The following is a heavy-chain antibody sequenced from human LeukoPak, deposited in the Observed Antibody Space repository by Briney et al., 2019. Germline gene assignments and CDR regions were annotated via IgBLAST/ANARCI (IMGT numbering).Heavy chain of an antibody. CDR3: AGTSTMVRGVIRNY. J-gene: IGHJ4*02. V-gene: IGHV4-39*01. Sequence: SETLSLTCTVSGGSISSSSYYWGWIRQPAGKGLEWIGSIYYSGSTYYNPSLKSRVTISVDTSKNQFSLKLSSVTAADTAVYYCAGTSTMVRGVIRNYWGQGTLVTVSS. CDR2: IYYSGST. D-gene: IGHD3-10*01. CDR1: GGSISSSSYY.